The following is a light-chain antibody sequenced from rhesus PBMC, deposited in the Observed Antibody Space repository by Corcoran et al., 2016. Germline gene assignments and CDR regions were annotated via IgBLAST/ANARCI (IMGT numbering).Light chain of an antibody. CDR1: SSDIGGYNY. CDR2: GVS. CDR3: CSYTTSSTFI. J-gene: IGLJ1*01. V-gene: IGLV2S7*01. Sequence: QSAPTQPPSVSGSPGQSVTISCTGTSSDIGGYNYVSWYQQHPGKAPKLMIYGVSNRPSGVSDRFSGSKSGNTASLTISGLQAGDEADYYWCSYTTSSTFIFGAGTRLSVL.